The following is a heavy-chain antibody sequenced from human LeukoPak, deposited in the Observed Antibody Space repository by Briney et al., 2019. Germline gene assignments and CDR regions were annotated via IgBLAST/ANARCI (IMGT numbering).Heavy chain of an antibody. V-gene: IGHV4-59*08. D-gene: IGHD3-3*01. J-gene: IGHJ5*02. Sequence: SETLSLTCTVSGGSISTYYWSWIRQPPGKGLEWIGYIYYSGSTNYNPSLKSRVTISVDMSKNQFSLKLSSVTAADTAVYYCARRIYDFRDRFAPGGQGPRVTFSS. CDR1: GGSISTYY. CDR3: ARRIYDFRDRFAP. CDR2: IYYSGST.